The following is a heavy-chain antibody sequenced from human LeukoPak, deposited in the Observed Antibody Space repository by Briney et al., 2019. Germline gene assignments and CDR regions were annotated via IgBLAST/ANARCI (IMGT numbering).Heavy chain of an antibody. D-gene: IGHD4-23*01. Sequence: VASVTVSCKASGYTFTSYDINWVRQATGQGLEWMGWMNPNSGNTGYAQKFQGRVTMTRNTSISTAYMELSSLRSEDTAVYYCARGLLWPTRAVDYWGQGTLVTVSS. J-gene: IGHJ4*02. V-gene: IGHV1-8*01. CDR2: MNPNSGNT. CDR1: GYTFTSYD. CDR3: ARGLLWPTRAVDY.